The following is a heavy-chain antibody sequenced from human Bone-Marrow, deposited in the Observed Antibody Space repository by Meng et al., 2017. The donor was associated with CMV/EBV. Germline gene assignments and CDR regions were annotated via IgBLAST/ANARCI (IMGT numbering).Heavy chain of an antibody. CDR3: ARAVGSGSYGWFDP. V-gene: IGHV1-2*02. Sequence: GQLGQSWAEVKKPGASVKVSCKASGYTFTGYYMHWVRQAPGQGLEWMGWINPNSGGTNYAQKFQGRVTMTRDTSISTAYMELSRLRSDDTAVYYCARAVGSGSYGWFDPWGQGTLVTVSS. CDR1: GYTFTGYY. J-gene: IGHJ5*02. CDR2: INPNSGGT. D-gene: IGHD3-10*01.